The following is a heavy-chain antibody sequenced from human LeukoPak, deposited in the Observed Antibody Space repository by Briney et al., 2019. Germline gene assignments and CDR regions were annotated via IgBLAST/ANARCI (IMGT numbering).Heavy chain of an antibody. J-gene: IGHJ4*02. CDR2: IYSGGST. Sequence: PGGSLRLSCAASGLIFSSYVMSWVRQAPGKGLEWVSVIYSGGSTYYADSVKGRFTISRDNSKNTLYLQMNNLRVEDTAVYFCARYHTALNYWGQGTLVTASS. V-gene: IGHV3-53*01. CDR1: GLIFSSYV. CDR3: ARYHTALNY. D-gene: IGHD5-18*01.